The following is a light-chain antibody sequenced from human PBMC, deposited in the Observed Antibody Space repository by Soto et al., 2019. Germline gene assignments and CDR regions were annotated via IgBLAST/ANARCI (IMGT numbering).Light chain of an antibody. CDR3: QQDYHMRT. J-gene: IGKJ1*01. CDR1: QNIGIS. V-gene: IGKV1-5*03. CDR2: EAS. Sequence: DLQMTQSPSTLSASVGDRVTIASRASQNIGISLAWYQQKPGKAPKLLIYEASIMESGVPSRFSGSGSGTQFTLTISSLQPDDFATYSCQQDYHMRTFGEGTKVEI.